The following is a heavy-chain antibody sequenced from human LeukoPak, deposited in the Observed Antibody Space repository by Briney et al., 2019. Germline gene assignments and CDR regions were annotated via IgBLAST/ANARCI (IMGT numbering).Heavy chain of an antibody. V-gene: IGHV3-48*03. J-gene: IGHJ3*02. D-gene: IGHD2-2*01. CDR3: ARTGYCSSTSCYADAFDI. Sequence: LTGGSLRLSCAASGFTFSSYEMNWVRQAPGKVLEWVSYISSSGSTIYYADSVKGRFTISRDNAKDSLYLQTNSLRAEDTAVYYCARTGYCSSTSCYADAFDIWGQGTMVTVSS. CDR1: GFTFSSYE. CDR2: ISSSGSTI.